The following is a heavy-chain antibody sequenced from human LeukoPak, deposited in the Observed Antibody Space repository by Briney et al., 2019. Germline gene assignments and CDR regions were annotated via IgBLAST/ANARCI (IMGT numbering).Heavy chain of an antibody. J-gene: IGHJ5*02. Sequence: ASVKVSCKASGYTFTSYGISWVRQAPGQGLEWMGWISAYNGNTNYAQKLQGRVTMTTDTSTSTAYMELRSLRSDDTAVYYCARRDTAMVNPPFDPWGQGTLVTVSS. V-gene: IGHV1-18*01. CDR3: ARRDTAMVNPPFDP. D-gene: IGHD5-18*01. CDR1: GYTFTSYG. CDR2: ISAYNGNT.